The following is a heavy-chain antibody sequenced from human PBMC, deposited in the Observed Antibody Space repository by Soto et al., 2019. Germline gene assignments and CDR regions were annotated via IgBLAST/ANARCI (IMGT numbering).Heavy chain of an antibody. J-gene: IGHJ5*02. CDR3: ARDPGGYCSSTSCWYNWFDP. Sequence: GGSLRLSCAASGFTFSSYAMHWVRQAPGKGLEWVAVISYDGSNKYYADSVKGRFTISRDNSKNTLYLQMNSLRAEDTAVYYCARDPGGYCSSTSCWYNWFDPWGQGTLVTVSS. D-gene: IGHD2-2*01. CDR1: GFTFSSYA. V-gene: IGHV3-30-3*01. CDR2: ISYDGSNK.